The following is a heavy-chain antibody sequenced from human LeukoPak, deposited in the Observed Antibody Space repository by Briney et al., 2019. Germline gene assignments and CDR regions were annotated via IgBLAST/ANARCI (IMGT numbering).Heavy chain of an antibody. CDR2: IYYSGST. J-gene: IGHJ5*02. CDR3: ARMMVRGSSNWFDP. CDR1: GGSISSYY. D-gene: IGHD3-10*01. V-gene: IGHV4-59*08. Sequence: SETLSLTCTVSGGSISSYYWSWIRQPPGKGLEWIGYIYYSGSTNYNPSLKSRVTISVDTSKNQFSLKLSSVTAADTAVYYCARMMVRGSSNWFDPWGQGTLVTVSS.